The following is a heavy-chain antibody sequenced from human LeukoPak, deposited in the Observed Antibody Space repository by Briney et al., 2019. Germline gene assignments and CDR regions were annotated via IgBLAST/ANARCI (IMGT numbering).Heavy chain of an antibody. J-gene: IGHJ4*02. CDR3: ARTKYSYGPLFGN. CDR2: IYSGGST. D-gene: IGHD5-18*01. V-gene: IGHV3-66*01. CDR1: GFTVSSNY. Sequence: GGSLRLSCAASGFTVSSNYMSWVRQAPGKGLEWVSVIYSGGSTYYADSVKGRFTISRDNSKNTLYLQMNSLRAEDTAVYYCARTKYSYGPLFGNWGQGTLVTVSS.